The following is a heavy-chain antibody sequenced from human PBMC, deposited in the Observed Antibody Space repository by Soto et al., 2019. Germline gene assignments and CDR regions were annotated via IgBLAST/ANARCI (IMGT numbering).Heavy chain of an antibody. D-gene: IGHD2-21*02. V-gene: IGHV4-30-4*01. CDR2: IYYSGST. CDR3: ASLVVTARNWFDP. Sequence: SETLSLTCTVSGGSISSGDYYWSWIRQPPGKGLEWIGYIYYSGSTYYNPSLKSRVTISVDTSKNQFSLKLSSVTAADTAVYYCASLVVTARNWFDPWGQGTLVTVSS. CDR1: GGSISSGDYY. J-gene: IGHJ5*02.